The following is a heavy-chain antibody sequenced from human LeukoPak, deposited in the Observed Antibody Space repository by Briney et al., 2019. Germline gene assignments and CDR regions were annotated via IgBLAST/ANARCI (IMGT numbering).Heavy chain of an antibody. V-gene: IGHV3-53*01. CDR1: GFTVSSDY. Sequence: GGSLRLSCAASGFTVSSDYMAWVRQAPGKGLEWVSIIHRGGNTNYADSVKGRFTISRHNSKNTVNFQMDSLRTEDTAVHHCARSIDDNWYFDLWGRGTLVTVSS. CDR2: IHRGGNT. J-gene: IGHJ2*01. D-gene: IGHD3-9*01. CDR3: ARSIDDNWYFDL.